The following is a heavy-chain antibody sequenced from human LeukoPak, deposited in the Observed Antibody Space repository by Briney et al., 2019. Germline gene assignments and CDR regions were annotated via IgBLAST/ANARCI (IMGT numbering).Heavy chain of an antibody. CDR2: FDPEDGET. CDR1: GYTLTELS. V-gene: IGHV1-24*01. D-gene: IGHD3-22*01. CDR3: ATGYYYDSSGYYQN. J-gene: IGHJ4*02. Sequence: ASVKVSCKVSGYTLTELSMHWVRQAPGKELEWMGGFDPEDGETIYAQKFQGRVTMTEDTSTDTAYMELSSLRSEDTAVYYCATGYYYDSSGYYQNWGQGTLVTVSS.